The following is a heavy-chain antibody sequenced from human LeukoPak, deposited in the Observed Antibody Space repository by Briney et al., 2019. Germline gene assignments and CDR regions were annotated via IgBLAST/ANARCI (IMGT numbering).Heavy chain of an antibody. V-gene: IGHV3-48*01. CDR2: ISSSSSTI. CDR3: ARLPGYDFWSGHWS. J-gene: IGHJ5*02. Sequence: PGGSLSLSCAASGFTFSSYSMNWVRQAPGKGLEWVSSISSSSSTIYYADSVKGRFTISRDNAKNSLYLQMNSLRAEDTAVYYCARLPGYDFWSGHWSWGQGTLVTVSS. CDR1: GFTFSSYS. D-gene: IGHD3-3*01.